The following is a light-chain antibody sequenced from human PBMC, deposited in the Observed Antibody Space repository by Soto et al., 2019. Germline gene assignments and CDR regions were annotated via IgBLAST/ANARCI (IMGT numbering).Light chain of an antibody. CDR1: QSVSSTY. V-gene: IGKV3-20*01. J-gene: IGKJ4*01. CDR3: QQYGTSPLT. CDR2: GAS. Sequence: PGERATLSCRASQSVSSTYLAWYQQKPGQAPRLLIYGASSRATGIPDRFSGSGSGTDFTLTISRLEPEDFAVYYCQQYGTSPLTFGGGTKVEIK.